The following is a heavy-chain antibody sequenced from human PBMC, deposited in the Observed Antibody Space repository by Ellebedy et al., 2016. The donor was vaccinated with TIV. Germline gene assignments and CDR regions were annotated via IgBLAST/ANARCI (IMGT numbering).Heavy chain of an antibody. CDR2: INPSGGST. V-gene: IGHV1-46*01. CDR3: ARDLSFDY. D-gene: IGHD2/OR15-2a*01. Sequence: ASVKVSCKASGYTSSGYFMHWVRHAPAEGLQWLGVINPSGGSTSYEQKFQGRVTMTRDTSTGTVYMELSSLRSEDTAVYYCARDLSFDYWGQGTLVTVSS. CDR1: GYTSSGYF. J-gene: IGHJ4*02.